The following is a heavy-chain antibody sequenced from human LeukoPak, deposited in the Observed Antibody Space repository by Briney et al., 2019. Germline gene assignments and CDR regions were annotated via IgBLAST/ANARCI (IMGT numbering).Heavy chain of an antibody. CDR2: ISRSGSDT. V-gene: IGHV3-11*03. CDR3: ARTSTSYSGVDV. CDR1: GFTLSDYY. Sequence: GGSLRLSCAASGFTLSDYYMSWIRQAPGKGLEWVSYISRSGSDTNYADSVKGRLTISRDNSKNSLFLQMNSLRAEDTAVYYCARTSTSYSGVDVWGPGTTVTVSS. J-gene: IGHJ6*02.